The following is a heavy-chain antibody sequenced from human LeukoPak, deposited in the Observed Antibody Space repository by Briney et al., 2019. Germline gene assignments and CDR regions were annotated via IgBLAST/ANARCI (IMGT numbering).Heavy chain of an antibody. V-gene: IGHV4-34*01. Sequence: PSETLSLTCAVYGGSFSGYYWSWIRQPPGKGLEWIGEINHSGSTNYNPSLKSRVTISVDTSENQFSLKLSSVTAADTAVYYCAGASYYDYVWGSPLFDYWGQGTLVTVSS. CDR3: AGASYYDYVWGSPLFDY. CDR2: INHSGST. CDR1: GGSFSGYY. D-gene: IGHD3-16*01. J-gene: IGHJ4*02.